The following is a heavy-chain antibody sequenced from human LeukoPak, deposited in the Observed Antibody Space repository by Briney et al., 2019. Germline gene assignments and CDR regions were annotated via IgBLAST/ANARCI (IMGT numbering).Heavy chain of an antibody. Sequence: PSETLSLTCTVSGGSISSSSYYWGWIRQPPGKGLEWIGSIYYSGSTYYNPSLKSRVTISVDTSKNQFSLKLSSVTAADTAVYYCARREGLAARLIVGGDDAFDIWGQGTMVTVSS. J-gene: IGHJ3*02. V-gene: IGHV4-39*01. CDR2: IYYSGST. CDR3: ARREGLAARLIVGGDDAFDI. D-gene: IGHD6-6*01. CDR1: GGSISSSSYY.